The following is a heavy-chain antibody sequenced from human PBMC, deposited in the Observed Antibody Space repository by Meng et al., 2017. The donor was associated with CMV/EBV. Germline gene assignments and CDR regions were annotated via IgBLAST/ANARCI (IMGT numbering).Heavy chain of an antibody. Sequence: GESLKISCAASGFTFSSYSMNWVRQAPGKGLEWVSSISSSSSYIYYADSVKGRFTISRDNAKNSLYLQMNSLRAEDTAVYYCEGGGGYCSSTSCYGAYWGQGTLVTVSS. V-gene: IGHV3-21*01. CDR2: ISSSSSYI. CDR1: GFTFSSYS. CDR3: EGGGGYCSSTSCYGAY. D-gene: IGHD2-2*01. J-gene: IGHJ4*02.